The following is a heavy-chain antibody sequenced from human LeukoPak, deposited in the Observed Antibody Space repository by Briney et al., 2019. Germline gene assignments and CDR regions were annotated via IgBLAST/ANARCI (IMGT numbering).Heavy chain of an antibody. CDR3: AIDSSGYY. Sequence: SVKVSCKGSGGTFSSYAISWVRQAPGQGLEWMGRIIPILGIANYAQKFQGRVTITADKSTSTAYMELSSLRSEDTAVYYCAIDSSGYYWGQGTLVTVSS. J-gene: IGHJ4*02. D-gene: IGHD3-22*01. V-gene: IGHV1-69*04. CDR2: IIPILGIA. CDR1: GGTFSSYA.